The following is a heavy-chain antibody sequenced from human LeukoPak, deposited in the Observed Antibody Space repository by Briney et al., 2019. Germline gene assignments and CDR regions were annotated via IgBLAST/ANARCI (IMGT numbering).Heavy chain of an antibody. J-gene: IGHJ4*02. D-gene: IGHD3-16*01. Sequence: PSETLSLTCTVSGGSISSYYWSWIRQPPGKGREWIGYIYTSGSTNYNPSLKSRVTISVDTSKNQFSLKLSSVTAADTAVYYCARATGPFGMNDYWGQGTLVTVSS. CDR1: GGSISSYY. CDR3: ARATGPFGMNDY. V-gene: IGHV4-4*09. CDR2: IYTSGST.